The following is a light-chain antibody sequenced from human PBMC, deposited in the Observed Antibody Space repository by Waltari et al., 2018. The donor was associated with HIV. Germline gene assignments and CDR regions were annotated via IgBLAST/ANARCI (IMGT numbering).Light chain of an antibody. V-gene: IGLV2-14*01. CDR3: SSYTSSRTWG. Sequence: QSALTQPASVSGSPGQSITISCPGTRSAVGGYNYVSWSQHPPGKAPKLVIYEVSNRPSGVSKRFSGFKSANTASLTISGLQAEDEGDYYCSSYTSSRTWGFGGGTKLTVL. CDR2: EVS. J-gene: IGLJ3*02. CDR1: RSAVGGYNY.